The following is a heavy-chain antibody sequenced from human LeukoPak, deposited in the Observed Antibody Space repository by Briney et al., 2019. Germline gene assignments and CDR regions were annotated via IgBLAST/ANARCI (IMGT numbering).Heavy chain of an antibody. CDR1: GLSVSSSY. CDR3: AKDNAYYYADY. D-gene: IGHD3-10*01. CDR2: IYSAGTT. V-gene: IGHV3-53*05. J-gene: IGHJ4*02. Sequence: GGSLRLSCAVSGLSVSSSYMTWVRQAPGKGLEWVSLIYSAGTTYYPDSVKGRFTISRDNSKNTLYLQMNSLRAEDTAVYYCAKDNAYYYADYWGQGTLVTVSS.